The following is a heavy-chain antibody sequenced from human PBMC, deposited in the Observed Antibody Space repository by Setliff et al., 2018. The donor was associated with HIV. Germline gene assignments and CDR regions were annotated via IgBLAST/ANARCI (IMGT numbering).Heavy chain of an antibody. CDR2: IIPIFGTA. CDR3: TRASGFGELLHGFDI. V-gene: IGHV1-69*05. J-gene: IGHJ3*02. Sequence: ASVKVSCKASGGTFSSYAISWVRQAPGQGLEWMGGIIPIFGTANYAQKFQGRVTITTDESTSTAYMELSSLRSEDTAVYYCTRASGFGELLHGFDIWGQGTMVTVSS. CDR1: GGTFSSYA. D-gene: IGHD3-10*01.